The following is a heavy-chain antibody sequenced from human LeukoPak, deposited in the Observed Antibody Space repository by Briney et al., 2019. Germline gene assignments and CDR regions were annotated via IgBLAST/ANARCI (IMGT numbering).Heavy chain of an antibody. J-gene: IGHJ6*03. V-gene: IGHV4-59*01. CDR1: GGSLKNFY. CDR3: ARWYCSSTTCYHMDV. D-gene: IGHD2/OR15-2a*01. CDR2: IYYSRNT. Sequence: TPSPPLTFSGGSLKNFYWGWVRAPPREGMGDIWHIYYSRNTDYNPSLKSRVTISVDTSKNQFSLNLSSVTAADTAVYYCARWYCSSTTCYHMDVWGKGTTVTVSS.